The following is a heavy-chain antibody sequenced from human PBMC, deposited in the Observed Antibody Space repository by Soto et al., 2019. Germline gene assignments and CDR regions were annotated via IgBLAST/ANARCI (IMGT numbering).Heavy chain of an antibody. CDR3: AREGTTRGYFDY. Sequence: EVQLLESGGGLVQPGGSLRLSCAASGFTFTSYAMSWVRQAPGKGLVWVSAISGSGGSTYYADSVKGRFTISRDISKNTLYLQMNSLRAEDTAVYYCAREGTTRGYFDYWGQGTLVTVSS. J-gene: IGHJ4*02. CDR1: GFTFTSYA. D-gene: IGHD1-26*01. CDR2: ISGSGGST. V-gene: IGHV3-23*01.